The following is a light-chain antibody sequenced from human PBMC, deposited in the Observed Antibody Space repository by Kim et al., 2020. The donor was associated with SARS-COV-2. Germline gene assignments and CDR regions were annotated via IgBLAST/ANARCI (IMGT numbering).Light chain of an antibody. Sequence: GASVKLTCTLSSGHSSYAIAWHQQQPEKGPRYLMKLNSDGSHSKGDGIPDRFSGSSSGAARYLTISSLQSEDEADYYCQTWGTGIGFGGGTQLTVL. CDR2: LNSDGSH. J-gene: IGLJ3*02. V-gene: IGLV4-69*01. CDR1: SGHSSYA. CDR3: QTWGTGIG.